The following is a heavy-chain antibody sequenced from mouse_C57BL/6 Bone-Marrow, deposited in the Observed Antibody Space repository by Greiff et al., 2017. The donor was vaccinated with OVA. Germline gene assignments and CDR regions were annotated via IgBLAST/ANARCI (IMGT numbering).Heavy chain of an antibody. J-gene: IGHJ4*01. Sequence: QVQLQQSGPELVKPGASVKISCKASGYAFSSSWMNWVKQRPGKGLEWIGRIYPGDGDTNYNGKFKGKATLTADKSSSTAYMQLSSLTSEDSAVYFCANITTDYYAMDYWGQGTSVTVSS. CDR2: IYPGDGDT. V-gene: IGHV1-82*01. D-gene: IGHD1-1*01. CDR3: ANITTDYYAMDY. CDR1: GYAFSSSW.